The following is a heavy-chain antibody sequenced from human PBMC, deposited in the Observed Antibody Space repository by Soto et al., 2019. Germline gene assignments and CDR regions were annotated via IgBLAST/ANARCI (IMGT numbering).Heavy chain of an antibody. CDR1: GGSISSGGYY. CDR2: IYYSGST. CDR3: APFDWLSHY. V-gene: IGHV4-39*01. J-gene: IGHJ4*02. Sequence: PSETMSLTRAVAGGSISSGGYYWGWIRQPPGKGLEWIGSIYYSGSTYYNPSLKSRVTISVDTSKNQFSLKLSSVTAADTAVYYCAPFDWLSHYWGQGTLVTVSS. D-gene: IGHD3-9*01.